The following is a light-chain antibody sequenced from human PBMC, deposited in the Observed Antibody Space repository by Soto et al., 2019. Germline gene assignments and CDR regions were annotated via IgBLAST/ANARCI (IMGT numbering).Light chain of an antibody. J-gene: IGLJ3*02. V-gene: IGLV1-40*01. CDR1: SSNIGAGYD. CDR3: QSYDRSLSVV. Sequence: QSVLTQPPSVSGAPGQGVTISCTGSSSNIGAGYDVHWYQQLPGTAPKVLIYGNNNRPSGVPDRFSGSKSGTSASLAITGLQAEDEADYYCQSYDRSLSVVFGGGTKLTVL. CDR2: GNN.